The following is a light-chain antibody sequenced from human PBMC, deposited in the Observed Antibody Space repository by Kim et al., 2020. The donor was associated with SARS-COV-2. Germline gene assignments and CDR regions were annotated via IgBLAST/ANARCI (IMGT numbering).Light chain of an antibody. CDR1: QSIANN. CDR3: QQHNNWPLT. J-gene: IGKJ4*01. V-gene: IGKV3-15*01. Sequence: VSPGERATLSCTASQSIANNLAWYQQRPGQPPRLLIYSASTRATGVPARFSGSGSGTVFTLTISSLQSEDFAVYSCQQHNNWPLTFGGGTKVDIK. CDR2: SAS.